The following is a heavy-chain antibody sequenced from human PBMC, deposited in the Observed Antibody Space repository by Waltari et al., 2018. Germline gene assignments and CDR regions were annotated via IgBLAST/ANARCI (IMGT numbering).Heavy chain of an antibody. Sequence: SSYAISWVRQAPGQGLEWMGGIIPIFGTANYAQKFQGRVTITTDESTSTAYMELSSLRSEDTAVYYCARVRGVGIFDYWGQGTLVTVSS. V-gene: IGHV1-69*05. CDR3: ARVRGVGIFDY. CDR1: SSYA. J-gene: IGHJ4*02. CDR2: IIPIFGTA. D-gene: IGHD3-10*01.